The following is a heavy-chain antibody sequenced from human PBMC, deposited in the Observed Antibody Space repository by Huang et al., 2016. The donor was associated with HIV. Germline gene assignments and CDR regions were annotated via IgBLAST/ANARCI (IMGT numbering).Heavy chain of an antibody. CDR3: ARGGPVGYFNL. V-gene: IGHV3-21*01. Sequence: EVQLEESGGALVKPGGSLRLSCAATGFLFTTFTMHWVRQAPVKGLEWVSSIAGSGSSIYCADAVKGRFTISRDNTKKSLYLQMSSLSVDDTAFYFCARGGPVGYFNLWGHGTLVSVSS. CDR1: GFLFTTFT. CDR2: IAGSGSSI. J-gene: IGHJ4*03. D-gene: IGHD2-15*01.